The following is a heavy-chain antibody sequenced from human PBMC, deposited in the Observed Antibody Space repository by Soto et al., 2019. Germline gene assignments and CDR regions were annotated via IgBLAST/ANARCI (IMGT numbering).Heavy chain of an antibody. D-gene: IGHD4-17*01. CDR2: IRSKAYGGTT. Sequence: PGGSLRLSCTASGFNFGDYDMSWFRQAPGQGLEWLVFIRSKAYGGTTEYAASVKGRFTISRDNSKSIAYLQMNSLKTEDTAVYYCTREVFGGDYVFYYYGMDVWGQGTTVTVSS. J-gene: IGHJ6*02. CDR1: GFNFGDYD. CDR3: TREVFGGDYVFYYYGMDV. V-gene: IGHV3-49*03.